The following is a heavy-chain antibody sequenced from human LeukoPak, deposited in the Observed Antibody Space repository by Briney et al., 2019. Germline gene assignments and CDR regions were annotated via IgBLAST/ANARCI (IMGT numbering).Heavy chain of an antibody. Sequence: SEPLSLTCTVSGGSISSYYWSWIRQPAGKGLEWIGRIYTSGSTNYNPSLKSRVTMSVDTSKNQFSLKLSSVTAADTAVYYCAREDYDILTGYYPYYYMDVWGKGTTVTVSS. J-gene: IGHJ6*03. CDR2: IYTSGST. CDR1: GGSISSYY. D-gene: IGHD3-9*01. CDR3: AREDYDILTGYYPYYYMDV. V-gene: IGHV4-4*07.